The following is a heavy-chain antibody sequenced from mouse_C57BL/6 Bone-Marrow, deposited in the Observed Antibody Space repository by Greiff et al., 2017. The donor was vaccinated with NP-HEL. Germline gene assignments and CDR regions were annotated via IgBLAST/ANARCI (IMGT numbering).Heavy chain of an antibody. CDR2: IDPENGDT. V-gene: IGHV14-4*01. CDR1: GFNIKDDY. J-gene: IGHJ2*01. Sequence: VQLQQSGAELVRPGASVKLSCTASGFNIKDDYMHWVKQRPEQGLEWIGWIDPENGDTEYASKFQGKATITADTSSNTACLQLSSLASEDTAVYYCPHTIRADYWGQGTTLTVSS. CDR3: PHTIRADY. D-gene: IGHD2-12*01.